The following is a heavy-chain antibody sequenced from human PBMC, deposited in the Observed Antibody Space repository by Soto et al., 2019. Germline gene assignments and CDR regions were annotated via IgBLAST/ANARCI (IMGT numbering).Heavy chain of an antibody. D-gene: IGHD6-19*01. CDR1: VCNFNNYA. Sequence: VGSLRLSCATSVCNFNNYAMSCVRQSPGERLEWVSFISSSGGTTYYADSVKGRFTISRDNSRNTVFLQMNTLGAEDTAIYYCATFMTVTGTGWGRASDYWGQGTRVT. CDR3: ATFMTVTGTGWGRASDY. J-gene: IGHJ4*02. CDR2: ISSSGGTT. V-gene: IGHV3-23*01.